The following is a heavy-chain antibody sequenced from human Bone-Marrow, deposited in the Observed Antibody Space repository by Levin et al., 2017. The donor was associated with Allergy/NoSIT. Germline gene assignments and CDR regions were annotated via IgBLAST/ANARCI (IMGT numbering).Heavy chain of an antibody. CDR2: IKPDGSET. CDR1: GFTFSKFW. J-gene: IGHJ4*02. Sequence: PGESLKISCATSGFTFSKFWMSWVRQAPGKGLEWVGNIKPDGSETYFVDSVKGRFTISRDNARNSLSLQMNTLTAEDTALYYCVSHSSSWSGVPARWGQGTQVTVSP. CDR3: VSHSSSWSGVPAR. D-gene: IGHD6-13*01. V-gene: IGHV3-7*02.